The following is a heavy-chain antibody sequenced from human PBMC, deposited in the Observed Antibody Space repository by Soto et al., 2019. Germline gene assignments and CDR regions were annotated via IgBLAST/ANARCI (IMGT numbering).Heavy chain of an antibody. J-gene: IGHJ5*02. CDR2: IYYSGST. Sequence: SETLSLTCTVSGGSISSGGYYWSWIRQHPGKGLEWIGYIYYSGSTYYNPSLKSRVTISVDTSKNQFSLKLSSVTAADTAVYYCARDREAIAARLGWFDPWGQGTLVTVSS. V-gene: IGHV4-31*03. CDR1: GGSISSGGYY. D-gene: IGHD6-6*01. CDR3: ARDREAIAARLGWFDP.